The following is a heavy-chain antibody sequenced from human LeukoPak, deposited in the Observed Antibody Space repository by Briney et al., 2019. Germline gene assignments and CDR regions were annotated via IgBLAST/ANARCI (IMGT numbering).Heavy chain of an antibody. CDR2: ISRNGDTT. J-gene: IGHJ3*02. Sequence: PGGSLRLSCSASGFTFSTFPMHWVRQAPGKGLDYFSAISRNGDTTYYADSVKGRFTISRDNSKNTLYLQMSSLRPEDTAVYYCVKALTDDAFDIWGQGTMVTVSS. CDR1: GFTFSTFP. V-gene: IGHV3-64D*06. CDR3: VKALTDDAFDI.